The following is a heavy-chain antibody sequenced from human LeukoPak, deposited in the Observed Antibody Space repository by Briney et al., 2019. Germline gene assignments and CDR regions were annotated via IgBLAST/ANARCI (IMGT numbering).Heavy chain of an antibody. CDR1: GYSFTNYW. CDR3: ARGRGLVRGAYYFDY. D-gene: IGHD3-10*01. J-gene: IGHJ4*02. V-gene: IGHV5-51*01. CDR2: IYPGDSDS. Sequence: GESLKISCKGSGYSFTNYWIAWVRQMPGKGLEWMGIIYPGDSDSRYSPPFQGQVTISVDKSISTAYLQWSSLKASDTATYYCARGRGLVRGAYYFDYWGQGTLVTVSS.